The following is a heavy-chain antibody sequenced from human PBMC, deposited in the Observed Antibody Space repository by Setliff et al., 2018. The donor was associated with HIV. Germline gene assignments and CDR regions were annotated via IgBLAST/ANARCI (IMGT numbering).Heavy chain of an antibody. V-gene: IGHV3-7*03. CDR3: TAVGSLAGRRPELN. D-gene: IGHD6-6*01. CDR1: GFTFNSYA. CDR2: IQQDGSGK. J-gene: IGHJ4*02. Sequence: GGSLRLSCAASGFTFNSYAMHWVRQAPGKGLEWVANIQQDGSGKYYVDSVKGRFTISRDNAKNSLSLQMNSLKTEDTAVYFCTAVGSLAGRRPELNWGRGTLVTVSS.